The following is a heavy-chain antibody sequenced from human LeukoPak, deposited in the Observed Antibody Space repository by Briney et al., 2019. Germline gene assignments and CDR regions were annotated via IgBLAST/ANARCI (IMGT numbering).Heavy chain of an antibody. D-gene: IGHD2-15*01. J-gene: IGHJ3*02. Sequence: ASVKVSYKASGGTFSSYAISWVRQAPAQGLEWMGRIIPILGIANYAQKFQGRVTITADKSTSTAYMELSSLRSEDTAVYYCARRYCSGGSCYSIAAFDIWGQGTMVTVSS. CDR2: IIPILGIA. CDR3: ARRYCSGGSCYSIAAFDI. V-gene: IGHV1-69*04. CDR1: GGTFSSYA.